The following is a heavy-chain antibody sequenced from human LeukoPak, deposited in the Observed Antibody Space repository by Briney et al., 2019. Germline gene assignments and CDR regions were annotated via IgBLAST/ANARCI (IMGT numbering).Heavy chain of an antibody. D-gene: IGHD3-3*01. J-gene: IGHJ6*02. CDR2: IYSGGST. Sequence: PSETLSLTCTVSGGSMNDYYWSWIRQPAGKGLEWIGRIYSGGSTIYSPSLKSRVTMSVDTSKNQFSLKLGSVTAADTAVYYCARDYDFWSGSNYYGMDVWGQGTTVTVSS. V-gene: IGHV4-4*07. CDR3: ARDYDFWSGSNYYGMDV. CDR1: GGSMNDYY.